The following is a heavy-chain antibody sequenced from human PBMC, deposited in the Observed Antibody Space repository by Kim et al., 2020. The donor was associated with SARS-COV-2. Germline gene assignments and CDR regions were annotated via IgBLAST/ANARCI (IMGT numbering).Heavy chain of an antibody. D-gene: IGHD2-2*01. Sequence: GGSLRLSCAASGFTFSTYAMSWVRRAPGKGLEWVSTLPGSGGGIYYADSVKDRFTISRDNSKNTVYLQMNSLRAEDTAIYFCAKRGYCKSPSCYHYFDYWGQGTLVTVSS. CDR1: GFTFSTYA. V-gene: IGHV3-23*01. CDR2: LPGSGGGI. J-gene: IGHJ4*02. CDR3: AKRGYCKSPSCYHYFDY.